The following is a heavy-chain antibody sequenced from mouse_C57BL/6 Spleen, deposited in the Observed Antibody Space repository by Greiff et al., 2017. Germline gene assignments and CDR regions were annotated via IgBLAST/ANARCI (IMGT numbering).Heavy chain of an antibody. V-gene: IGHV1-82*01. CDR2: LYPGDGDT. Sequence: VQLQQSGPELVKPGASVKISCKASGYAFSSSWMNWVKQRPGKGLEWIGRLYPGDGDTNYNGKFKGKATLTADKSSSTAYMQLSSLTSEDSAVYFCARSDYYGSSYWYFDVWGTGTTVTVSS. CDR1: GYAFSSSW. J-gene: IGHJ1*03. CDR3: ARSDYYGSSYWYFDV. D-gene: IGHD1-1*01.